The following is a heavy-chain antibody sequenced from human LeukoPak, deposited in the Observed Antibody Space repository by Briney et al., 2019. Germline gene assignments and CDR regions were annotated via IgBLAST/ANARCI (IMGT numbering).Heavy chain of an antibody. CDR3: AKDHDSSGYYYYYGMDV. J-gene: IGHJ6*02. V-gene: IGHV3-7*03. Sequence: PGGSLRLSCAASGFTFSSYWMSWVRQAPGKGLEWVANTKQDGSEKYYVDSVKGRFTISRDNSKNTLYLQMNSLRAEDTAVYYCAKDHDSSGYYYYYGMDVWGQGTTVTVSS. CDR1: GFTFSSYW. CDR2: TKQDGSEK. D-gene: IGHD3-22*01.